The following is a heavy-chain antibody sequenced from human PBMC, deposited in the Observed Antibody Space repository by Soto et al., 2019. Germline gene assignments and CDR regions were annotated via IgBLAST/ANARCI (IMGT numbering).Heavy chain of an antibody. CDR2: IWSDGSNK. V-gene: IGHV3-33*08. Sequence: PGGSLRLSCAASGFTFSTYHMHWVRQAPDKGLEWVAVIWSDGSNKYYADSVKGRFTISRDNSKNTLYLQMNSLRVEDTAVYYCARIGSWALNFDYWGRGTQVTVSS. CDR1: GFTFSTYH. CDR3: ARIGSWALNFDY. J-gene: IGHJ4*02. D-gene: IGHD6-13*01.